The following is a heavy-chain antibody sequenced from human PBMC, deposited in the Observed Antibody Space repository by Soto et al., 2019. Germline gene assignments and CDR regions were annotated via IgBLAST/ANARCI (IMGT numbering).Heavy chain of an antibody. J-gene: IGHJ4*02. CDR3: ARGLAMDGVDY. Sequence: PSETLSLTCAVSCYSISSGYYWGWIRQPPGKGLEWIANIYHDGNTYYNPSLKSRVSISLDTSKNQFSLKLTSVTAADTAMYYCARGLAMDGVDYWGQGILVTVSS. CDR1: CYSISSGYY. CDR2: IYHDGNT. D-gene: IGHD2-8*01. V-gene: IGHV4-38-2*01.